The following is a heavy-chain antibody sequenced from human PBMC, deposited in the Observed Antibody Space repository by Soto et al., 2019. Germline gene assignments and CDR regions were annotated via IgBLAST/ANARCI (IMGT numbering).Heavy chain of an antibody. CDR2: ISHDGINK. CDR3: ARDMYSSDYFVKWFEP. V-gene: IGHV3-30-3*01. Sequence: VRLVESGGGVVQPGRSPRLSCTASGFSFSSYAMYWFRQPPGKGLEWVAVISHDGINKHYADSVKGRVTVSRDNSNHSLDLQLNSLRGEDTAMYYCARDMYSSDYFVKWFEPWGQGTLVTVSS. D-gene: IGHD6-19*01. CDR1: GFSFSSYA. J-gene: IGHJ5*02.